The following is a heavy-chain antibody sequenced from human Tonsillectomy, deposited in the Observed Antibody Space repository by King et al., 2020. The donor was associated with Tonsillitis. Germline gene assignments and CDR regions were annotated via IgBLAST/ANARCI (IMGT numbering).Heavy chain of an antibody. CDR3: AIGSLGGDWLYPVDWFDP. V-gene: IGHV3-43*01. D-gene: IGHD3/OR15-3a*01. J-gene: IGHJ5*02. Sequence: QLVESGGVVVQPGGSLRLSCAASGFTFDDYTMHWVRQAPGKGLEWVSLISWDGGSTYYADSVKGRFTISRDNSKNSLYLQMNSLRTEDTALYYCAIGSLGGDWLYPVDWFDPWGQGTLVTVSS. CDR2: ISWDGGST. CDR1: GFTFDDYT.